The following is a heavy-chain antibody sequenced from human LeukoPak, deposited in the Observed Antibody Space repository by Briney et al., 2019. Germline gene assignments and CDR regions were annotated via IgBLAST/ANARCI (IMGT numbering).Heavy chain of an antibody. V-gene: IGHV3-30-3*02. CDR2: ISYDGSNK. J-gene: IGHJ4*02. CDR1: EFTFSTYA. D-gene: IGHD3-3*01. CDR3: AKTLVTLSEDYFDY. Sequence: GGSLRLSCAAAEFTFSTYALHWVRQAPGKGLDWVAGISYDGSNKYYAESVKGRFTISRDNSKNTLYLQMNSLKAEDTAIYYCAKTLVTLSEDYFDYWGQGTLVTVSS.